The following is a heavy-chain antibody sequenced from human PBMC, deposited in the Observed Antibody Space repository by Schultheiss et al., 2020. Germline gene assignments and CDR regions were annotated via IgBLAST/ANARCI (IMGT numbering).Heavy chain of an antibody. Sequence: LRLSCTVSGGSISSGGYYWSWIRQHPGKGLEWIGYIYYSGSTYYNPSLKSRVTISVDTSKNQFSLKLSSVTAEDTAVYYCARGRHPVRVSWFDPWGQGTLVTVSS. J-gene: IGHJ5*02. CDR3: ARGRHPVRVSWFDP. D-gene: IGHD3-3*01. CDR1: GGSISSGGYY. CDR2: IYYSGST. V-gene: IGHV4-31*03.